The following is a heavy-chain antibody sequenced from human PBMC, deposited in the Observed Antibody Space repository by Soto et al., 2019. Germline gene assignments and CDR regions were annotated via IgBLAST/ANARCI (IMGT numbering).Heavy chain of an antibody. D-gene: IGHD3-10*01. V-gene: IGHV1-3*01. CDR1: GYTFTSYA. Sequence: GASVKVSCKASGYTFTSYAMHWVRQAPGQRLEWMGWINAGNGNTKYSQKFQGRVTITRDTSASTAYMELSSLRSEDTAVYYCARDLPPASMVRGGNYGMDVWGQGTTVTVS. CDR2: INAGNGNT. CDR3: ARDLPPASMVRGGNYGMDV. J-gene: IGHJ6*02.